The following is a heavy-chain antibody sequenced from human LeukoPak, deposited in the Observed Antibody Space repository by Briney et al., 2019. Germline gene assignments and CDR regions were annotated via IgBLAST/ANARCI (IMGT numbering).Heavy chain of an antibody. CDR1: GYTFTSYG. CDR2: ISAYNGNT. V-gene: IGHV1-18*01. D-gene: IGHD3-22*01. CDR3: ARARVTMIVVGSFDY. Sequence: ASVKVSCKASGYTFTSYGISWVRQAPGQGLEWMGWISAYNGNTSYAQKLQGRVTMTTDTSTSTAYMELRSLRSDDTAVYYCARARVTMIVVGSFDYWGQGTLVTVSS. J-gene: IGHJ4*02.